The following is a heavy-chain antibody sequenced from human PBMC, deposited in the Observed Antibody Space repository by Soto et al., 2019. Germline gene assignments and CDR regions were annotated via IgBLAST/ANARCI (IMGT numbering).Heavy chain of an antibody. Sequence: ASVKVSCKASGGTFSTHAFSWVRQAPGQGLEWMGGIVPIFGTANLAQRFQGRVTITADESTSTAYMELRSLRFEDTAVYYCARAGREYYFDHWGQGTLVTVSS. CDR2: IVPIFGTA. CDR3: ARAGREYYFDH. J-gene: IGHJ4*02. V-gene: IGHV1-69*13. CDR1: GGTFSTHA. D-gene: IGHD3-10*01.